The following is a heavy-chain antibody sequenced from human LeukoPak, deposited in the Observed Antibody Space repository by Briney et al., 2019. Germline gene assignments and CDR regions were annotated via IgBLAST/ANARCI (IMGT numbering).Heavy chain of an antibody. CDR3: ARDLGYSRRYYDFSD. V-gene: IGHV1-2*02. D-gene: IGHD3-3*01. CDR2: INPNSGGT. J-gene: IGHJ4*02. Sequence: GASVKVSCKASGYTFTGYYMHWVRQAPGQGLGWMGWINPNSGGTNYAQKFQGRVTMTRDTSISTAYMELSRLRSDDTAVYYCARDLGYSRRYYDFSDWGQGTLVTVSS. CDR1: GYTFTGYY.